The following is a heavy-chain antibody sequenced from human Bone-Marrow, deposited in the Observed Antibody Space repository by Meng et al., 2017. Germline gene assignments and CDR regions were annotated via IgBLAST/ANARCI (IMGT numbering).Heavy chain of an antibody. CDR2: IKSKTDGGTT. CDR1: GFTFSDAW. Sequence: GESLKISCAASGFTFSDAWMSRVRQAPGKGLEWVGRIKSKTDGGTTDYAAPVKGRFTISRDDSKNTLYLQMNSLKTEDTAVYYCTTDRILIGPYYYYGMDVWGQGTTVTVSS. V-gene: IGHV3-15*01. CDR3: TTDRILIGPYYYYGMDV. J-gene: IGHJ6*02. D-gene: IGHD3-9*01.